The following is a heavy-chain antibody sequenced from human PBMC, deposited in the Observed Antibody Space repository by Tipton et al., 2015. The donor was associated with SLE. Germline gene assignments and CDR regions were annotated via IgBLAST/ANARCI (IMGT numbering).Heavy chain of an antibody. CDR2: IYHSGRT. V-gene: IGHV4-38-2*01. J-gene: IGHJ5*02. CDR1: GYSISSGYY. Sequence: TLSLTCAVSGYSISSGYYWGWIRQSPVKGLEWIGSIYHSGRTYYNPSLKSRVTISADTSKNQFSLKLSSVTAADTAVYYCASGGYGSGSHYLGGWFDPWGRGTLVTVSS. CDR3: ASGGYGSGSHYLGGWFDP. D-gene: IGHD3-10*01.